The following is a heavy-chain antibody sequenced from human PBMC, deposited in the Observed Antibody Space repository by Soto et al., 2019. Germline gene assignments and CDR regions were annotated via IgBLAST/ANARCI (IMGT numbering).Heavy chain of an antibody. CDR3: AKALPTYYYGSGSSSGAFDI. Sequence: GGSLRLSCAASGFTFSSYAMSWVRQAPGKGLEWVSAISGSGGSTYYADSVKGRFTISRDNSKNTLYLQMNSLRAEDTAVYYCAKALPTYYYGSGSSSGAFDIWGQGTMVTVSS. D-gene: IGHD3-10*01. J-gene: IGHJ3*02. CDR1: GFTFSSYA. CDR2: ISGSGGST. V-gene: IGHV3-23*01.